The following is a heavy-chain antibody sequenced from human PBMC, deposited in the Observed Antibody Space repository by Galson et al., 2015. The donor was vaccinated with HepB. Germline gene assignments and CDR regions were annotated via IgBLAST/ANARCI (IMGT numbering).Heavy chain of an antibody. V-gene: IGHV3-49*03. CDR2: IRRKAYDEST. CDR3: TRVRAFDV. CDR1: GFTFGDYT. J-gene: IGHJ3*01. Sequence: SLRLSCAVSGFTFGDYTMSWFRQAPGKGLEWVGLIRRKAYDESTEYAASVKGRFTVSRDDSKAIAYLHMNSLKTEDTAVYYCTRVRAFDVWGQGTMVTVSS.